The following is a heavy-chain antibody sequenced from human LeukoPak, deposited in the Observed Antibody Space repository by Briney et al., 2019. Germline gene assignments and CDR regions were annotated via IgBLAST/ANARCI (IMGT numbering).Heavy chain of an antibody. CDR2: ISAYNGNT. J-gene: IGHJ4*02. Sequence: ASVKVSCKASGYTFTSYGISWVRQAPGQGLEWMGWISAYNGNTNYAQKLQGRVTITADESTSTAYMELSSLRSEDTAVYYCAQSPPLAYCGGDCYSSLDYWGQGTLVTVSS. D-gene: IGHD2-21*02. CDR1: GYTFTSYG. CDR3: AQSPPLAYCGGDCYSSLDY. V-gene: IGHV1-18*01.